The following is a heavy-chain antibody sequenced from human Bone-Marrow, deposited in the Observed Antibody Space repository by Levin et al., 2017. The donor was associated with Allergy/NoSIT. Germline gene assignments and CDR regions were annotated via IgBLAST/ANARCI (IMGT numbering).Heavy chain of an antibody. V-gene: IGHV4-4*07. D-gene: IGHD6-13*01. Sequence: ESLKISCTVSGDSISRYYWSWLRQPAGKGLEWIGRIFVTGSTNYNPSLEGRVTMSVDTSKNQFSLRLNSVTAADAAVYYCARIESLGSRHYYFDHWGQGALVTVSS. CDR1: GDSISRYY. CDR2: IFVTGST. J-gene: IGHJ4*02. CDR3: ARIESLGSRHYYFDH.